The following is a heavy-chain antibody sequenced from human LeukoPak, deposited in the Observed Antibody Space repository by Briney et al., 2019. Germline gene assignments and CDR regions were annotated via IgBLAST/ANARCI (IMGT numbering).Heavy chain of an antibody. D-gene: IGHD6-13*01. CDR3: ARVDGSSWIYYFDY. V-gene: IGHV4-39*01. CDR2: IYYSGST. J-gene: IGHJ4*02. Sequence: SETLSLTCTVSGGSISSSSYSWGWIRQPPGKGLEWIGSIYYSGSTYYNPSLKSRVTISVDTSKNQFSLKLSSVTAADTAVYYCARVDGSSWIYYFDYWGQGTLVTVSS. CDR1: GGSISSSSYS.